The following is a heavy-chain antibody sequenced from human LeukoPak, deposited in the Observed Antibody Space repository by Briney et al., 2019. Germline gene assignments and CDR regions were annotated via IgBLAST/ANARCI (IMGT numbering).Heavy chain of an antibody. CDR3: ARTLVAAAGIYFDY. J-gene: IGHJ4*02. Sequence: GRSLRLSCAASGFTFSTYGMSWVHQAPGKGLEWVSAISGSGGSTYYADSVKGRFTISRDNSKNTLYLQMNSLRAEDTAVYYCARTLVAAAGIYFDYWGQGTLVTVSS. V-gene: IGHV3-23*01. CDR1: GFTFSTYG. D-gene: IGHD6-13*01. CDR2: ISGSGGST.